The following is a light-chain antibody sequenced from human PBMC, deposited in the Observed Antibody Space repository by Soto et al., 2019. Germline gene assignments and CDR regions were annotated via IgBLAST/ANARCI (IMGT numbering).Light chain of an antibody. J-gene: IGKJ1*01. CDR2: AAS. CDR1: QSISNY. CDR3: QQTYSTTSWT. Sequence: DIQMTQSPSSLSASVGDRVTITCRASQSISNYLNWYQQKPGKAPNLLIYAASSLQSGVPSRFSGSGSRTDFTLSISSLQPEDFANYYCQQTYSTTSWTFGQGTKVEIK. V-gene: IGKV1-39*01.